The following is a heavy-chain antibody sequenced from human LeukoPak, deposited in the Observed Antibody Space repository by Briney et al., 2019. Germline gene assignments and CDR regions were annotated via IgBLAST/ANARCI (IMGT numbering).Heavy chain of an antibody. D-gene: IGHD3-16*01. Sequence: GGSLRLSCAAPGFTVSSNYMSWVRQAPGKGLEWVSVIYSGGSTYYADSVKGRFTLSSDSSRNTVYFQLNNLRVEDTAIYYCAKASWVSSTDAVRWGQGTLVTVSS. CDR3: AKASWVSSTDAVR. CDR2: IYSGGST. CDR1: GFTVSSNY. V-gene: IGHV3-53*01. J-gene: IGHJ4*02.